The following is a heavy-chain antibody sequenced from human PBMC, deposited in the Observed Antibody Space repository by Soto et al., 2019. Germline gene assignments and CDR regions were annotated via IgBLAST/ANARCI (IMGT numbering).Heavy chain of an antibody. V-gene: IGHV4-59*01. CDR1: GGSISSYY. CDR3: ARGGYLESTRAFDI. Sequence: SETLSLTCTVSGGSISSYYWSWIRQPPGKGLEWIGYIYYSGSTNYNPSLKSRVTISVDTSKNQFSLKLSSVTAADTAVYYCARGGYLESTRAFDIWGQGTMVTVSS. D-gene: IGHD3-3*01. CDR2: IYYSGST. J-gene: IGHJ3*02.